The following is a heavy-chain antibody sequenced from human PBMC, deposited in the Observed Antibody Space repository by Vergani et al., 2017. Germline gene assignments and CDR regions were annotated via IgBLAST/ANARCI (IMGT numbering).Heavy chain of an antibody. CDR3: ARPDGYCSSTSCYSAFDI. D-gene: IGHD2-2*02. CDR2: IYPGDSDT. Sequence: EVQLVQSGAEVKKPGESLKISCKGSGYSFTSYWIGWVRQMPGKGLEWMGIIYPGDSDTRYSPSFQGQVTISADKSISTAYLQWSSLKASDTAMSYCARPDGYCSSTSCYSAFDIWGQGTMVTVSS. CDR1: GYSFTSYW. V-gene: IGHV5-51*01. J-gene: IGHJ3*02.